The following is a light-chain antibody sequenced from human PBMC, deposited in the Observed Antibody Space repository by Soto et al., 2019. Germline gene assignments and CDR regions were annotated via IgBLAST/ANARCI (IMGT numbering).Light chain of an antibody. CDR1: QSVSSN. CDR2: GAS. V-gene: IGKV3-15*01. Sequence: EIVMTQSPATLSVSAGERATLSCRTSQSVSSNLAWYQQKPGQAPRLLIYGASTRATGIPARFSGSGSGTECTHITSSLQCEDFAVSYSQHYHNFPRTFGQGTKVEIK. CDR3: QHYHNFPRT. J-gene: IGKJ1*01.